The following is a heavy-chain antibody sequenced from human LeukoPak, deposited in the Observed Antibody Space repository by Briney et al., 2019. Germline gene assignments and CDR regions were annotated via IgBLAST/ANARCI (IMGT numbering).Heavy chain of an antibody. Sequence: ASVKVSCKASGYTFTSYYMHWMRQAPGQGLEWMGWISGYNGKTKYAQRLQGRVTMTTDTSTSTAYMELRSLRSDDTAVYYCARDIDPNYGDSYLDYWGQGTLVTVSS. CDR3: ARDIDPNYGDSYLDY. CDR1: GYTFTSYY. J-gene: IGHJ4*02. V-gene: IGHV1-18*04. CDR2: ISGYNGKT. D-gene: IGHD4-17*01.